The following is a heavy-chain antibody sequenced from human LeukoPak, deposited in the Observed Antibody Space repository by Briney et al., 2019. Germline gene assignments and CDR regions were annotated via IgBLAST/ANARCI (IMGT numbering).Heavy chain of an antibody. D-gene: IGHD3-22*01. CDR1: GYTFTSYD. CDR3: ARGRGDSSGYYSNFDY. Sequence: ASVKVSCKASGYTFTSYDINWVRQATGQGLEWMGCMNPNSGNTGYAQKFQGRVTITRDTSISTAYMELSSLRSEDTAVYYCARGRGDSSGYYSNFDYWGQGTLVTVSS. CDR2: MNPNSGNT. J-gene: IGHJ4*02. V-gene: IGHV1-8*03.